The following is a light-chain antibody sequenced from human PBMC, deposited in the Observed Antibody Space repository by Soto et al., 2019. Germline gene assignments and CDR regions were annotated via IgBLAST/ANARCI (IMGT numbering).Light chain of an antibody. CDR2: DAS. J-gene: IGKJ3*01. CDR3: QQYNSYLFT. V-gene: IGKV1-5*01. CDR1: QSISRS. Sequence: DIQMTQSPSTLSASVGDRVTITCRASQSISRSLAWYQQKPGKAPNLLIYDASSLESGVPSRFSGSGFGTEFTLTISSLQPDDFATYYCQQYNSYLFTFGPGTKVDIK.